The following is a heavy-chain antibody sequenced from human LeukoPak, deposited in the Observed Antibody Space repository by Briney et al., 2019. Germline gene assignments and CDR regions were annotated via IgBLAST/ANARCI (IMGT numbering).Heavy chain of an antibody. D-gene: IGHD2-21*01. J-gene: IGHJ4*02. V-gene: IGHV4-39*02. Sequence: SETLSLTCTVSGGSISSSSHYWGWIRQPPGKGLEWIGSIYYSGSTYYNPSLSGRVAISLDKSRNHFTLMVTAVTAADTAFYCCARKGPEHLPTYFDHWGRGILVTVSS. CDR1: GGSISSSSHY. CDR2: IYYSGST. CDR3: ARKGPEHLPTYFDH.